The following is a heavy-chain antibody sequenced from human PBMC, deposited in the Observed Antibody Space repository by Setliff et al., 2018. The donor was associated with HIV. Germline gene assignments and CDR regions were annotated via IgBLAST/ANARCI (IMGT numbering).Heavy chain of an antibody. CDR1: GDSISTDY. CDR3: ASPHREREDDAFDI. CDR2: IYNSAST. J-gene: IGHJ3*02. Sequence: SETLSLTCTVSGDSISTDYWTWIRQPPGKGLEWIGYIYNSASTSYNPSLKSRVTISVDTSKNQFSLKLSSVTAADTAMYYCASPHREREDDAFDIWGQGTKVTVSS. D-gene: IGHD1-1*01. V-gene: IGHV4-4*09.